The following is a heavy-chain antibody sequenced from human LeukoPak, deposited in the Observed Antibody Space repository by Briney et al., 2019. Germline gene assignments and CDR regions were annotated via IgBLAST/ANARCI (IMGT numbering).Heavy chain of an antibody. CDR3: AREFRQRVYYYGMDG. V-gene: IGHV1-8*01. CDR1: GYTFTSYD. Sequence: ASVKVSCKASGYTFTSYDINWVRQATGQGLEWMGWMNPNSGNTGYAQKFQGRVTMTRNTSISTAYMELSSLRSEDTAVYYCAREFRQRVYYYGMDGWGQGPTVTVSS. D-gene: IGHD1-1*01. J-gene: IGHJ6*02. CDR2: MNPNSGNT.